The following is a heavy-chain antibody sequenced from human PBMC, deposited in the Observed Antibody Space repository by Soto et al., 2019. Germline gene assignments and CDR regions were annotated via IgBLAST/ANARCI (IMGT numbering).Heavy chain of an antibody. CDR3: ARPLYSYGPMDV. Sequence: SETLSLTCTVSGGSISSSSYYWGWIRQPPGKGLEWIGSIYHSGSTYYNPSLKSRVTISLDRSKNQFSLKLSSVTAADTAVYYCARPLYSYGPMDVWGQGATVTVSS. J-gene: IGHJ6*02. CDR1: GGSISSSSYY. CDR2: IYHSGST. D-gene: IGHD5-18*01. V-gene: IGHV4-39*07.